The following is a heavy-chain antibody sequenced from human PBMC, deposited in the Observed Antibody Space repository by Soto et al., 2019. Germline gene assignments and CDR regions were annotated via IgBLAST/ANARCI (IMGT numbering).Heavy chain of an antibody. CDR3: ARDLRGIRGSHYYYYGMDV. V-gene: IGHV3-30-3*01. J-gene: IGHJ6*02. CDR2: ISYDGSNK. CDR1: GFTVSSYA. D-gene: IGHD1-26*01. Sequence: PGGSLRLSCAASGFTVSSYAMHWVRQAPGKGLEWVAVISYDGSNKYYADSVKGRFTISRDNSKNTLYLQMNSLRAEDTAVYYCARDLRGIRGSHYYYYGMDVWGQGTTVTVSS.